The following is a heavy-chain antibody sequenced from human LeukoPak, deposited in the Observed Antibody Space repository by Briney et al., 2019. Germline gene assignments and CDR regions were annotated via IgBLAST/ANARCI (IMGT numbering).Heavy chain of an antibody. CDR1: GGSFSSYA. CDR3: ARSSYSYDYVWGSYRY. Sequence: SVKVSCKASGGSFSSYAISWVRQAPGQGLEWMGRIIPILGIANYAQKFQGRVTITADKSTSTAYMELSSLRSEDTAVYYCARSSYSYDYVWGSYRYWGQGTLVTVSS. V-gene: IGHV1-69*04. D-gene: IGHD3-16*02. J-gene: IGHJ4*02. CDR2: IIPILGIA.